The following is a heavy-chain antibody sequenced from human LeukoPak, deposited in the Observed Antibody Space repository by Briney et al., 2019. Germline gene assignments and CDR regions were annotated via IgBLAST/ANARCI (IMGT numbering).Heavy chain of an antibody. CDR2: IYYSGST. CDR3: AGASYDSSGVH. Sequence: SETLSLTCTVSGGSISSYYWSWIRQPPGKGLEWIGYIYYSGSTNYNPSLKSRVTISVDTSKNQFSLKLSSVTAADTAVYYCAGASYDSSGVHWGQGTLVTVSS. V-gene: IGHV4-59*01. CDR1: GGSISSYY. D-gene: IGHD3-22*01. J-gene: IGHJ4*02.